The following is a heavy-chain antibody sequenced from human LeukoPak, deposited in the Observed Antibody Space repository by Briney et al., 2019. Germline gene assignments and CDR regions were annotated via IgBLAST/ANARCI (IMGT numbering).Heavy chain of an antibody. CDR1: GFTFSSYA. Sequence: GGSLRLSCAASGFTFSSYAMHWVRQAPGKGLEWVAVISYDGSNKYYADSVKGRFTISRDNSKNTLYLQMNSLRAEDTAVYYCARERTTVTYFGYWGQGTLVTVSS. J-gene: IGHJ4*02. V-gene: IGHV3-30-3*01. CDR2: ISYDGSNK. D-gene: IGHD4-17*01. CDR3: ARERTTVTYFGY.